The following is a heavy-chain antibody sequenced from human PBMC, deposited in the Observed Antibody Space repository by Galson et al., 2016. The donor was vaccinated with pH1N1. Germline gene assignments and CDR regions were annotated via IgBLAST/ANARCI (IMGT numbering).Heavy chain of an antibody. CDR3: ARAPYSNYHYYYFDF. CDR1: GYSFTDYY. Sequence: SVKVSCKASGYSFTDYYVHWIRQAPGQGLEWMAIIKPTGGDTTYAQNFQGRVFATRDTSTSTVYMEVTSLRSEDTAVYYCARAPYSNYHYYYFDFWGQGTLVTVSS. CDR2: IKPTGGDT. V-gene: IGHV1-46*01. D-gene: IGHD4-11*01. J-gene: IGHJ4*02.